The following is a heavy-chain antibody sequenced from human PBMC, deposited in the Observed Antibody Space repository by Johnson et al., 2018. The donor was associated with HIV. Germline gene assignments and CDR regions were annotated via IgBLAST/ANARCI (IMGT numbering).Heavy chain of an antibody. D-gene: IGHD6-6*01. Sequence: VQLVESGGGLVQPGRSLRLSCTASGFTFDDYGMSWVRQAPGKGLEWVSGINWNGGSTGYADSVKGRFTISRDNAKNSLYLQMNSLRAEDTALYYCARAGSSSSGPRAFDIWGQGTMVTVSS. V-gene: IGHV3-20*04. CDR1: GFTFDDYG. J-gene: IGHJ3*02. CDR3: ARAGSSSSGPRAFDI. CDR2: INWNGGST.